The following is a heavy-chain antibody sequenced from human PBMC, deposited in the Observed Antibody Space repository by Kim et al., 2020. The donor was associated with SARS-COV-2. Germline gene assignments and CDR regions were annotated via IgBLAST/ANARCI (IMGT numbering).Heavy chain of an antibody. V-gene: IGHV4-59*13. J-gene: IGHJ6*02. CDR1: GGSISSYY. CDR3: ARSSYSSSWVLPKFHQYYYYVMDV. D-gene: IGHD6-13*01. CDR2: IYYSGST. Sequence: SETLSLTCTVSGGSISSYYWSWIRQPPGKGLEWIGYIYYSGSTNYNPSLKSRVTISVDTSKNQFSLKLSSVTAADTAVYYCARSSYSSSWVLPKFHQYYYYVMDVWGQGTTVTVSS.